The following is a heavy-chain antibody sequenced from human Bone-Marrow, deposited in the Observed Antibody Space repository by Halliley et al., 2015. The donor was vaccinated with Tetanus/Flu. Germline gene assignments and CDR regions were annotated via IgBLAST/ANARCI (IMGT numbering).Heavy chain of an antibody. J-gene: IGHJ4*02. V-gene: IGHV4-4*02. CDR2: INHDGNT. CDR3: ARVRDTGGYFFDF. Sequence: TLSLTCSVSGVSINNRNWWTWVRQPPGKGLEWIGEINHDGNTNYNPSLNSRVIMSVDTSKNLFSLKLNSVTAADTAVYYCARVRDTGGYFFDFWGQGTLVTVSS. D-gene: IGHD2-2*03. CDR1: GVSINNRNW.